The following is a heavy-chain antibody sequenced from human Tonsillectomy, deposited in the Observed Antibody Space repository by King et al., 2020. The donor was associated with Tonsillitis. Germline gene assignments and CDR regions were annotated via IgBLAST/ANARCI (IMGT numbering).Heavy chain of an antibody. CDR1: GFTFSSYA. CDR3: AREVEMVHDY. D-gene: IGHD5-24*01. Sequence: VQLVESGGGVVQPGRSLRLSCAASGFTFSSYAMHWVRQAPGKGLEGVAVICYDGNNKYYTDSVKGRFTISRDNSKKTVYLQMNSLRAEDTAVYYCAREVEMVHDYWGQGTLVTVSS. V-gene: IGHV3-33*01. J-gene: IGHJ4*02. CDR2: ICYDGNNK.